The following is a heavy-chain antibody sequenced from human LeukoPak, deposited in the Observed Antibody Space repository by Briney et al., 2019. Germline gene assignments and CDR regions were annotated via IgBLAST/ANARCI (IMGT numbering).Heavy chain of an antibody. V-gene: IGHV4-39*01. CDR2: IYYSGST. CDR1: GGSISRSSYS. CDR3: ARGSSGWSHYCDP. Sequence: PSETLSLTCTVSGGSISRSSYSWGWIRQPPGKGLEWIGGIYYSGSTYYNPSLTSRVTLYVDTPKNKFSLKLRSLTPPPTGVYYCARGSSGWSHYCDPWGQGTGVTVSS. J-gene: IGHJ5*02. D-gene: IGHD6-13*01.